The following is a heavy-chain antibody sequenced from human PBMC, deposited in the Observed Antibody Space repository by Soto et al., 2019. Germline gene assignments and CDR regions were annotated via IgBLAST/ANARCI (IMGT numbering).Heavy chain of an antibody. CDR2: ISYSGNT. V-gene: IGHV4-30-4*01. D-gene: IGHD3-10*01. Sequence: QVQLQESGPGLVKPSQTLSLTCSVSGASITSRGSYWTWIRQPPGKGLEWIGHISYSGNTFYNSSRHSRLTISVDTSKNQFSLKMTSVTAADTAVYFCARETMWPSGRYYYYHMDVWGQGTTVPVSS. J-gene: IGHJ6*02. CDR1: GASITSRGSY. CDR3: ARETMWPSGRYYYYHMDV.